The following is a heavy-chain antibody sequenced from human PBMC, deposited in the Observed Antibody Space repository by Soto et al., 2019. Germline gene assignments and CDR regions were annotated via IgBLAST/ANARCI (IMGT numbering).Heavy chain of an antibody. CDR2: ISSNGGST. J-gene: IGHJ4*02. CDR3: VRESGSYSGDY. CDR1: GFTFSSYA. Sequence: SGGSLRLSCSASGFTFSSYAMHWVRQAPGKGLEYVSAISSNGGSTYYADSVKGRFTISRDNSKNTLYLQMSSLRAEDTAVYYCVRESGSYSGDYWGQGTLVTVSS. D-gene: IGHD1-26*01. V-gene: IGHV3-64D*06.